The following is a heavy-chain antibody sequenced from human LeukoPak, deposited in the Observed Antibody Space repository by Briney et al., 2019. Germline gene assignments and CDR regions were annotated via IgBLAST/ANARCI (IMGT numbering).Heavy chain of an antibody. CDR1: GGAIRSTRW. CDR2: IYHTGTS. J-gene: IGHJ3*02. D-gene: IGHD3-22*01. CDR3: ARDRTYNYDSSGSTHHAFDI. Sequence: SETLSLTCVVSGGAIRSTRWWTWVRQSPEKGLEWIGEIYHTGTSNYNPSLQSRVSMSVDMSKNQFSLKLTSVTAADTAVYYCARDRTYNYDSSGSTHHAFDIWGQGTMVTVSS. V-gene: IGHV4/OR15-8*03.